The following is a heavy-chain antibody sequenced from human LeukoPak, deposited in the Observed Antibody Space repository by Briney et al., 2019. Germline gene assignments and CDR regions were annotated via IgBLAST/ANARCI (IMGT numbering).Heavy chain of an antibody. D-gene: IGHD2-15*01. CDR3: ARGFGYCSGGSCYSDWFDP. CDR2: IYSGGST. Sequence: GGSLRLSCAASGFTVSSNYMSWVRQAPGKGLEWVSVIYSGGSTYYADSVRGRFTISRDNSKNTLYLQVNSLRAEDTAVYYWARGFGYCSGGSCYSDWFDPWGQGTLVTVSS. CDR1: GFTVSSNY. V-gene: IGHV3-66*01. J-gene: IGHJ5*02.